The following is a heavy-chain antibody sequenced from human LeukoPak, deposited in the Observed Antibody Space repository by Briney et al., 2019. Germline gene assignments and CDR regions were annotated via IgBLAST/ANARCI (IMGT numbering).Heavy chain of an antibody. D-gene: IGHD6-13*01. Sequence: ASVKVSCKASGYTFTGYYMHWVRQAPGQGLEWMGWINPNSGGTNYAQKFQGRVTMTRDTSIGTAYMELSRLRSDDTAVYYCVAAAGTIDDYFGYWGQGTLVTVSS. CDR1: GYTFTGYY. V-gene: IGHV1-2*02. CDR3: VAAAGTIDDYFGY. CDR2: INPNSGGT. J-gene: IGHJ4*02.